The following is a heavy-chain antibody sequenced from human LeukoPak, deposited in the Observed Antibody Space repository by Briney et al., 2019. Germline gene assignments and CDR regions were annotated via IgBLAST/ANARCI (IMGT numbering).Heavy chain of an antibody. J-gene: IGHJ4*02. CDR2: ISGSGGST. V-gene: IGHV3-23*01. CDR3: AKGRGYSYGFYYFDY. CDR1: GFTFSSYA. Sequence: PGGSLRLSCAASGFTFSSYAMSWVRQAPGKGLEWVSAISGSGGSTYYADSVKGRFTISRDNSKNTLYLQMNSLRAEDTAVYYCAKGRGYSYGFYYFDYWGQGTLVTVSS. D-gene: IGHD5-18*01.